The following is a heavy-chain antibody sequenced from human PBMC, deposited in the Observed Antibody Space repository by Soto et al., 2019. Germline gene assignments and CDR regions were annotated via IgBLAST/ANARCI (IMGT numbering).Heavy chain of an antibody. D-gene: IGHD3-10*01. V-gene: IGHV4-59*08. J-gene: IGHJ6*02. CDR2: INYDGYS. CDR3: ARHGFGPLHGLVDV. Sequence: QVQLQESGPGLVKPSETLSLTCTVSGGSITNYYCSWFRQPPGKGLEWIGYINYDGYSAYNLSLMGRVTVSMSASKTQFSLMLESVTATDTAVYYCARHGFGPLHGLVDVWGPGTTVIVSS. CDR1: GGSITNYY.